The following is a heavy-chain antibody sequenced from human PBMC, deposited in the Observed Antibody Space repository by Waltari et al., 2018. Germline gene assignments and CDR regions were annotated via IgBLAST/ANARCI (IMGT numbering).Heavy chain of an antibody. CDR2: IYDSGST. J-gene: IGHJ5*02. Sequence: QVQLQESGPGLVRPSETLSLTCTVSDGSRSSYYWTWIRQPPGKGLEWIGNIYDSGSTNYNPSLKSRVTISADTSKNQFSLKVSSVTAADTAVYYCARGFYGDYIVWFDPWGQGTLVTVSS. D-gene: IGHD4-17*01. CDR3: ARGFYGDYIVWFDP. CDR1: DGSRSSYY. V-gene: IGHV4-59*01.